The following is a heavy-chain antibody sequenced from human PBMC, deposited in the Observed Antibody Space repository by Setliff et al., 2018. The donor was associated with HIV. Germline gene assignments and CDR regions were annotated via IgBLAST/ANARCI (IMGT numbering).Heavy chain of an antibody. V-gene: IGHV1-18*01. Sequence: ASVKVSCKASGYRFINYGINWVRQAPGQGLEWLGWISAYSGNTHYAQEVQGRVTMTTDTSTSTAYMELRSLRLDDTAAYYCARGGWEQPEYFQHWGQGTLVTVSS. CDR3: ARGGWEQPEYFQH. CDR2: ISAYSGNT. J-gene: IGHJ1*01. D-gene: IGHD1-26*01. CDR1: GYRFINYG.